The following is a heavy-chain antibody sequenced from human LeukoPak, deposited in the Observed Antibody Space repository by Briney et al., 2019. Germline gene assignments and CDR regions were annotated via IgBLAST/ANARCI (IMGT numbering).Heavy chain of an antibody. CDR2: IYPGYSDT. Sequence: GGALQIFCYSSGYHFTSYWIGWVRPMPRKGLEWMGIIYPGYSDTRYSPSLQGQVNISADKSISTAYLQWSSLRASDTAMYYCARHTTPNREEYSSEKYYYYYMDVWGKGTPVTVSS. CDR1: GYHFTSYW. V-gene: IGHV5-51*01. D-gene: IGHD6-6*01. CDR3: ARHTTPNREEYSSEKYYYYYMDV. J-gene: IGHJ6*03.